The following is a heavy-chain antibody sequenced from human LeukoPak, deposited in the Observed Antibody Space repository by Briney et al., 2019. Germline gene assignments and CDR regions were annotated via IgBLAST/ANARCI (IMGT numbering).Heavy chain of an antibody. CDR1: GYSFTSYY. D-gene: IGHD2-15*01. J-gene: IGHJ4*02. CDR2: INPSGGST. V-gene: IGHV1-46*01. Sequence: ASVKVSCKASGYSFTSYYMHWVRQAPGQGLEWMGIINPSGGSTSYAQKFQGRVTMTRDTSTSTVYMELSSLRSEDTAVYYCARRLGYCSGGSCYYFDYWGQGTLVTVSS. CDR3: ARRLGYCSGGSCYYFDY.